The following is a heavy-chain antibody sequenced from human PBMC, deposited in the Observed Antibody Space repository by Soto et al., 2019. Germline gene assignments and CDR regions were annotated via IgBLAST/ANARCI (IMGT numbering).Heavy chain of an antibody. CDR3: VRIVGIFTERSFAS. D-gene: IGHD1-26*01. V-gene: IGHV3-74*03. Sequence: EVQLVESGGGLVQPGGSLRLSCAASGFTFSSYWMHGVLQAPGKGLLWVSRINIDVRSTTYADSVKGRFTISRDNAKNTLYLQMNSLRAEDTGVYHWVRIVGIFTERSFASWGQETLVTVSS. CDR1: GFTFSSYW. J-gene: IGHJ5*02. CDR2: INIDVRST.